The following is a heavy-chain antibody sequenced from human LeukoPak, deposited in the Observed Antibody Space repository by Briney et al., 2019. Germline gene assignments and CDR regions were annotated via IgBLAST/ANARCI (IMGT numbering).Heavy chain of an antibody. CDR2: IKKDGSEK. CDR1: GFTFSSYW. Sequence: GGSLRLSCAASGFTFSSYWMHWVRQAPGKGLEWVANIKKDGSEKYYVDSVKDRFTISRDNARNSLYLQMNSLRAEDTAVYYCARSHYYYYYMDVWGKGTTVTVSS. CDR3: ARSHYYYYYMDV. V-gene: IGHV3-7*01. J-gene: IGHJ6*03.